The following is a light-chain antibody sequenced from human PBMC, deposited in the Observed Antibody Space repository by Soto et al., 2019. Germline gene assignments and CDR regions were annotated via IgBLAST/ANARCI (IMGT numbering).Light chain of an antibody. Sequence: AIQMTQSPSSLSASVGDRVTITCRASQGIRNDLGWYQQKPGKVPKLLIYAASTLQSGVPSRFSGSGFGTDFTLTINSLQPEDFATYYCLLDYAYFWASGQGTKVDIK. CDR2: AAS. CDR3: LLDYAYFWA. J-gene: IGKJ1*01. V-gene: IGKV1-6*01. CDR1: QGIRND.